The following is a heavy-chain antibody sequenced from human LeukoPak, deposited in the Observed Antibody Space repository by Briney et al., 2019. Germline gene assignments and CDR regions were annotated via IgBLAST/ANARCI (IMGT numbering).Heavy chain of an antibody. CDR3: ASPPLLYHTPKDDAFDI. CDR2: IIPIFGTA. D-gene: IGHD2-8*01. Sequence: GASVKVSCKASGGTFSSYAISWVRQAPGQGLEWMGGIIPIFGTANYAQKFQGRVTITADESTSTAYMELSSLRSEDTAVYYYASPPLLYHTPKDDAFDIWGQGTMVTVSS. CDR1: GGTFSSYA. V-gene: IGHV1-69*13. J-gene: IGHJ3*02.